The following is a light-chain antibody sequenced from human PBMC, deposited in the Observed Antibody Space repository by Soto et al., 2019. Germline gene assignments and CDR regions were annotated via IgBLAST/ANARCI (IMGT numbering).Light chain of an antibody. CDR3: QQSYSYPPWT. CDR1: QSISTY. Sequence: IQMTQSPSSLSASVGHRLTISCRASQSISTYLNWYQQKPGTAPRLLIYRASSVKSGVPPRFSGSGSGRDFTLTISSLRPEDIATYFCQQSYSYPPWTFGQGTKVDIK. J-gene: IGKJ1*01. CDR2: RAS. V-gene: IGKV1-39*01.